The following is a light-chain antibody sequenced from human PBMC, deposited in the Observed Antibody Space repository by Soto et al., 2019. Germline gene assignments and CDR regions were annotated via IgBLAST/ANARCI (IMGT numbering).Light chain of an antibody. CDR3: SSYTTSNTRQIV. J-gene: IGLJ1*01. CDR1: SSDVGGYNY. CDR2: DVT. Sequence: QSALTQPASVSGSPGQSITISCTGTSSDVGGYNYVSWYQNHPGKAPKIIIYDVTNRPSGVSNPFSGSKSGSTASLTISWLQPEDEADYYCSSYTTSNTRQIVFGTGTKVTVL. V-gene: IGLV2-14*03.